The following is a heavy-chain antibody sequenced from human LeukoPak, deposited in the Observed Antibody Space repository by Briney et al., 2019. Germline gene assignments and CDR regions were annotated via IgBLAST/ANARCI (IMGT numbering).Heavy chain of an antibody. Sequence: PGGSLRLSCAASGFTFSSYGMHWVRQAPGKGLEWVAVISYDGSNKYYADSVKGRLTISRDNSKNTLYLQMNSLRAEDTAVYYCAKSNTGIAVAGTDAFDIWGQGTMVTVSS. CDR1: GFTFSSYG. J-gene: IGHJ3*02. CDR2: ISYDGSNK. CDR3: AKSNTGIAVAGTDAFDI. V-gene: IGHV3-30*18. D-gene: IGHD6-19*01.